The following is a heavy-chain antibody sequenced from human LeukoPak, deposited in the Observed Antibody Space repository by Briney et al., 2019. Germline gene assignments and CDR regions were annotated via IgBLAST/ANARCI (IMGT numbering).Heavy chain of an antibody. CDR3: ARAMYYYDSSGLNWFDP. J-gene: IGHJ5*02. CDR1: GYTLTSYY. Sequence: ASVKVSCEASGYTLTSYYMHWVRQAPGQGLEWMGIINPSGGSTSYAQKFRGRVTMTRDTSTSTVYMELSSLRSEDTAVYYCARAMYYYDSSGLNWFDPWGQGTLVTVSS. D-gene: IGHD3-22*01. V-gene: IGHV1-46*01. CDR2: INPSGGST.